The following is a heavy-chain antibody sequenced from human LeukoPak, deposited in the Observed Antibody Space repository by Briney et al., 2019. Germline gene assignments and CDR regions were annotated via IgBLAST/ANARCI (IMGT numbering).Heavy chain of an antibody. CDR1: GGSISSYY. D-gene: IGHD2-15*01. Sequence: PSETLSLTCTVSGGSISSYYWSWIRQPPGKGLEWIGYIYYSGSTNYNPSFKSRVTISVEMSKNHFSLKLSSVTAADKAVYYCARLGYGSGYSFFDYWGQGTLVTVSS. J-gene: IGHJ4*02. CDR2: IYYSGST. CDR3: ARLGYGSGYSFFDY. V-gene: IGHV4-59*08.